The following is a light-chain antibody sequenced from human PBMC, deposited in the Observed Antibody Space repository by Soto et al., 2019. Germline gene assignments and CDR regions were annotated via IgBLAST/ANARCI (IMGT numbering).Light chain of an antibody. Sequence: QSVLTQPASVSGSPGQSITISCTGTSSDVGGYNYVSWYQHHPGKAPKLMIFDVSNRPSGVSNRFSGSKSGNTASLTISGLQSEDEADYYCSSYTASSTYVFGTGTKVXXL. J-gene: IGLJ1*01. V-gene: IGLV2-14*03. CDR2: DVS. CDR1: SSDVGGYNY. CDR3: SSYTASSTYV.